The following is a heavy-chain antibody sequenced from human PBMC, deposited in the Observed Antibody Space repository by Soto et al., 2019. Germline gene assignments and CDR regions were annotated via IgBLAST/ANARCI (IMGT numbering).Heavy chain of an antibody. CDR1: GFTFSSYA. D-gene: IGHD3-3*01. CDR2: ISYDGSNK. Sequence: GGSLRLSCAASGFTFSSYAMHWVRQAPGKGLEWVAVISYDGSNKYYADSVKGRFTISRDNSKNTLYLQMNSLRAEDTAVYYCASFLPTEWPRFQAKTDVSSTLDYWGQGTLVTVSS. J-gene: IGHJ4*02. CDR3: ASFLPTEWPRFQAKTDVSSTLDY. V-gene: IGHV3-30-3*01.